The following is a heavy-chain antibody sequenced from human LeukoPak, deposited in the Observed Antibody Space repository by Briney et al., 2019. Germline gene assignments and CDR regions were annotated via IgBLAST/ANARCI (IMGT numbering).Heavy chain of an antibody. CDR3: ARVNRRTGFGAFDI. CDR2: IYYSGST. J-gene: IGHJ3*02. Sequence: PSETLSLTCTVSGGSISSYYWSWIRQPPGKGLEWIGYIYYSGSTNYNPSLKSRVTMSVDTSKNQFSLKLSSVTAADTAVYYCARVNRRTGFGAFDIWGQGTMVTVSS. CDR1: GGSISSYY. D-gene: IGHD1-14*01. V-gene: IGHV4-59*12.